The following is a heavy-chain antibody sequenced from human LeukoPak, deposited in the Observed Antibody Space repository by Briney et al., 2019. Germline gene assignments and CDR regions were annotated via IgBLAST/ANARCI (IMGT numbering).Heavy chain of an antibody. V-gene: IGHV1-2*02. J-gene: IGHJ4*02. CDR2: INPNSGGT. CDR1: GYTFTGYY. Sequence: ASVKVSCKASGYTFTGYYMHWVRQAPGQGLEWMGWINPNSGGTNYAQKFQGRVTMTRNTSISTAYMELSSLRSEDTAVYYCARTEKITGTHDYWGQGTLVTVSS. D-gene: IGHD1-20*01. CDR3: ARTEKITGTHDY.